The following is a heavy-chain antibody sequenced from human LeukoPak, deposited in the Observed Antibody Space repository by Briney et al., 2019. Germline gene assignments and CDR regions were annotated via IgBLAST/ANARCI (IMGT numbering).Heavy chain of an antibody. CDR1: GGSIRSGDYY. Sequence: SQTLSLTCTVSGGSIRSGDYYWSWIRQPPGKGLEWIGYIYDSGSTYYSPSLKSRFTISVDTSKNQFSMKMSSVTAADTAVYYCARGDDSSGYSPFDYWGQGTLVTVSS. CDR3: ARGDDSSGYSPFDY. CDR2: IYDSGST. J-gene: IGHJ4*02. V-gene: IGHV4-30-4*01. D-gene: IGHD3-22*01.